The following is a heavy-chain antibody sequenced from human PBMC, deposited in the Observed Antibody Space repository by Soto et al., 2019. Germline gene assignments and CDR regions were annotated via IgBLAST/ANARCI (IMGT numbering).Heavy chain of an antibody. CDR2: ISAYNGNT. CDR3: ARDKYSSSWYPNYYYYYGMDV. Sequence: ASVKVSCKASGYTFTSYGISWVRQAPGQGLEWMGWISAYNGNTNYAQKLQGRVTMTTDTSTSTAYMELRSLRSDDTAVYYCARDKYSSSWYPNYYYYYGMDVWGQGATVTVSS. J-gene: IGHJ6*02. CDR1: GYTFTSYG. V-gene: IGHV1-18*01. D-gene: IGHD6-13*01.